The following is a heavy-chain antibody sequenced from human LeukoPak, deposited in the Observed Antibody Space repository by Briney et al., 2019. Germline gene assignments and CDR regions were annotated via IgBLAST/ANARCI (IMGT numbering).Heavy chain of an antibody. Sequence: GTLRLSCAASGFTFSSYGMSWVRQAPGKGLEWIGEINHSGSTNYNPSLKSRVTMSVDTSKNQFSLKLSSVTAADTAVYYCARASRSGELYHWGQGTLVTVSS. D-gene: IGHD3-10*01. V-gene: IGHV4-34*01. CDR3: ARASRSGELYH. CDR2: INHSGST. CDR1: GFTFSSYG. J-gene: IGHJ4*02.